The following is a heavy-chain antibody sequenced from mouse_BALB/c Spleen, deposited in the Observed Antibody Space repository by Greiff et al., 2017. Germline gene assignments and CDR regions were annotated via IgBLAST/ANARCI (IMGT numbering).Heavy chain of an antibody. V-gene: IGHV14-4*02. CDR2: IDPQNGDT. D-gene: IGHD2-1*01. J-gene: IGHJ3*01. CDR1: GFNIKDYY. Sequence: EVKLQESGAELVRSGASVKLSCTASGFNIKDYYMHWVKQRPEQGLEWIGWIDPQNGDTEYAPKFQGKATMTADTSSNTAYLQLSSLTSEDTAVYYCNAGGNYFSWFAYWGQGTLVTVSA. CDR3: NAGGNYFSWFAY.